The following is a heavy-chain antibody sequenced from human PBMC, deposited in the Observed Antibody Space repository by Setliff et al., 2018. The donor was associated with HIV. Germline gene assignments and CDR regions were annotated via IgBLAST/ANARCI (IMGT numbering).Heavy chain of an antibody. J-gene: IGHJ6*03. D-gene: IGHD2-8*01. Sequence: ASVKVSCKASGYTFTGYYMHWVRQAPGQGLEWMGWINPNSGGTNYAQKFQGRVTMTRDTSISTAYMELSRLRSDDTAVYYCARDGWRHVLHGNYYYYFMDVWGKGTTVTVSS. CDR2: INPNSGGT. V-gene: IGHV1-2*02. CDR3: ARDGWRHVLHGNYYYYFMDV. CDR1: GYTFTGYY.